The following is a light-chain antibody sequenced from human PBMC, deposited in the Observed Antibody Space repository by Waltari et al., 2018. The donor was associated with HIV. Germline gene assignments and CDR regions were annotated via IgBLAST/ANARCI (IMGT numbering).Light chain of an antibody. CDR1: ALPKQF. Sequence: SYELTQPPSVSVSPGQTATITCSGDALPKQFAYWYQQKPGQAPLLVIYKDSGRPSGIPDRFSGSNSETTGKLIISGVQAEDEADYYCESADSTGNYWAFGGGTKLTVL. J-gene: IGLJ2*01. CDR2: KDS. V-gene: IGLV3-25*03. CDR3: ESADSTGNYWA.